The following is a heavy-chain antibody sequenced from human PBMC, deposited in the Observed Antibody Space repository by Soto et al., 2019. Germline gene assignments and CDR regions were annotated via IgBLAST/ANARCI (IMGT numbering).Heavy chain of an antibody. CDR3: AKRLVPASYYGMDV. CDR1: GFTFSDYY. D-gene: IGHD2-2*01. CDR2: ISDSGGAT. J-gene: IGHJ6*02. Sequence: EVQLLESGGGLVQPGGSLRLSCAASGFTFSDYYMTWVREAPGKGLEWVSSISDSGGATSYADSVKGRFSISRDNSKNTLYLQMNSLRVKDTALYYCAKRLVPASYYGMDVWGQGTTVTVSS. V-gene: IGHV3-23*01.